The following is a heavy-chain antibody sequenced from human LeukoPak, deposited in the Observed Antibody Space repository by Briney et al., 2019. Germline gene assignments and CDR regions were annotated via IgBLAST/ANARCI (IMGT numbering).Heavy chain of an antibody. CDR3: ASGPYDSSDY. V-gene: IGHV4-38-2*01. D-gene: IGHD3-22*01. CDR2: IYHSGST. CDR1: GYSISSGYY. J-gene: IGHJ4*02. Sequence: SETLSLTCAVSGYSISSGYYWGWIRQPPGKGLEWIGSIYHSGSTYYNPSLKSRVTISVDTSKNQLSLKLSSVTAADTAVYYCASGPYDSSDYWGQGTLVTVSS.